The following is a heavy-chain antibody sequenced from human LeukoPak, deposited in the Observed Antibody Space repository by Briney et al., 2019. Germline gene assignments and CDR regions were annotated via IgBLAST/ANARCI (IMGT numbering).Heavy chain of an antibody. CDR1: GSTVSSNY. CDR2: IYSGGST. J-gene: IGHJ5*02. Sequence: GGSLRLSCAASGSTVSSNYMSWVRQAPGKGLEWVSVIYSGGSTYYGDSVKGRFTISRDNSKNTLFLQMNSLRAEDTAVYYCAKANSGSYYGWFDPWGQGTLVTVSS. CDR3: AKANSGSYYGWFDP. V-gene: IGHV3-53*05. D-gene: IGHD1-26*01.